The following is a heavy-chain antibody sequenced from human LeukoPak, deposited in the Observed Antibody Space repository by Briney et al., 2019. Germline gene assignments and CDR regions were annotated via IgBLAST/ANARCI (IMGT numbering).Heavy chain of an antibody. J-gene: IGHJ6*02. V-gene: IGHV4-4*07. Sequence: PSETLSLTCTVSGGSISSYYWSWIRQPAGKGLEWIGRIYTSGSTNYNPSLKSRVTMSVDTSKNQFSLKLSSVTAADTAVYYCARGHRLPLYYYGMDVWGQGTTVTVSS. CDR1: GGSISSYY. D-gene: IGHD4-11*01. CDR3: ARGHRLPLYYYGMDV. CDR2: IYTSGST.